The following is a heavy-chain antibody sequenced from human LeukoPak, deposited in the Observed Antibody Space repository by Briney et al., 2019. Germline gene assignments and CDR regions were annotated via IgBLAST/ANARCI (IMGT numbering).Heavy chain of an antibody. CDR3: ARGYCSSTSCYVFAFDI. D-gene: IGHD2-2*01. V-gene: IGHV3-11*06. J-gene: IGHJ3*02. CDR2: ISSSSSYT. Sequence: PGGSLRLSCAASGFTFSDYYMSWIRQAPGKGLEWVSYISSSSSYTNYADSVKGRSTISRDNAKNSLYLQMNSLRAEDTAVYYCARGYCSSTSCYVFAFDIWGQGTTVTVSS. CDR1: GFTFSDYY.